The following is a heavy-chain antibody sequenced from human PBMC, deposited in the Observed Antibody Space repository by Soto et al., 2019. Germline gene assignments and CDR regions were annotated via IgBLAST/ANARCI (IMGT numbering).Heavy chain of an antibody. Sequence: SGPKLVNHTETLTLTCTVSGFSLTTGKMGVSWIRQPPGKALEWLAHIFSDNERSYSTSLQGRLTISKDTSGSQVVLSMTNVDPVDTATYYCARMNVDSYQFYYAMDVWGQGTTVTVSS. V-gene: IGHV2-26*01. CDR2: IFSDNER. CDR3: ARMNVDSYQFYYAMDV. CDR1: GFSLTTGKMG. J-gene: IGHJ6*02. D-gene: IGHD4-17*01.